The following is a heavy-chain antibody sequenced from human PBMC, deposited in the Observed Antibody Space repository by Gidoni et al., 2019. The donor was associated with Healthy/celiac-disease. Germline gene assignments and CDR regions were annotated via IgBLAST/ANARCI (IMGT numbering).Heavy chain of an antibody. CDR3: ARDRFSWSGYYRHGIPHSWFDP. J-gene: IGHJ5*02. V-gene: IGHV3-33*01. CDR1: GFTFSSYG. Sequence: QVQLVESGGGVVQPGRSLRLSCAASGFTFSSYGMHWVRQAPGKGLEWVAVIWYDGSNKYYAYSVKGRFTISRDNSKNTLYLQMNSLRAEDTAVYYCARDRFSWSGYYRHGIPHSWFDPWGQGTLVTVSS. CDR2: IWYDGSNK. D-gene: IGHD3-3*01.